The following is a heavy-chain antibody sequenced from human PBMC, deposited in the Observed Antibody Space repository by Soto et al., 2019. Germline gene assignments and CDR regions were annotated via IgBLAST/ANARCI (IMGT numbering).Heavy chain of an antibody. CDR2: ISSSSSTI. CDR3: CAYYDFWSGYYTKDGMDV. J-gene: IGHJ6*02. V-gene: IGHV3-48*02. Sequence: GGSLRLSCAASGFTFISYSMNWVRQAPGKGLEWVSYISSSSSTIYYADSVKGRFTISRDNAKNSLYLQMNSLRDEDTAVYYCCAYYDFWSGYYTKDGMDVWGQGTTVTVSS. CDR1: GFTFISYS. D-gene: IGHD3-3*01.